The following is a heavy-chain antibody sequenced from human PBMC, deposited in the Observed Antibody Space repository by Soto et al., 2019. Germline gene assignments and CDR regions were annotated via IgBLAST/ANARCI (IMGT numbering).Heavy chain of an antibody. D-gene: IGHD4-17*01. Sequence: ASVKVSCKASGYTLTNYYMDWVRRAPGLGLEWVGKMSPSGDRTWYPQKFRGRVTMTRDTSTGTYYMELSSLRSEDTALYYCAREGGHYCDKDYWGQGTLVTVSS. CDR2: MSPSGDRT. CDR1: GYTLTNYY. CDR3: AREGGHYCDKDY. J-gene: IGHJ4*02. V-gene: IGHV1-46*01.